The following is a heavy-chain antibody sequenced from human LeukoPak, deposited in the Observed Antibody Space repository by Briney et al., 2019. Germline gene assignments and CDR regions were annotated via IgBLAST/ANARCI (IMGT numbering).Heavy chain of an antibody. J-gene: IGHJ6*02. CDR1: GGSISSSDYY. CDR2: IYYSGTT. Sequence: SETLSLTCSVSGGSISSSDYYWGWSRQPPGKGLEWIGSIYYSGTTYYNPSLKSRVIISVDTSKNQFSLKLRSVTAADTAVYYCARGPPRYYYYGMDVWGQGTTVTVSS. CDR3: ARGPPRYYYYGMDV. V-gene: IGHV4-39*07.